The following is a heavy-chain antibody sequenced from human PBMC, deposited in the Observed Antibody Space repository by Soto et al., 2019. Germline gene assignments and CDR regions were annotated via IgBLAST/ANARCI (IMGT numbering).Heavy chain of an antibody. D-gene: IGHD6-19*01. CDR1: GFTFSSYA. Sequence: PGGSLTLSCAALGFTFSSYAMSWVRQAPGKGLEWVSAISGSGGGTYYADSVKGRFTISRDNSKNTLYLQMNSLRAEDTAVYYCAKARYSSGGNYYYYGMDVWGQGTTVTVSS. J-gene: IGHJ6*02. CDR3: AKARYSSGGNYYYYGMDV. CDR2: ISGSGGGT. V-gene: IGHV3-23*01.